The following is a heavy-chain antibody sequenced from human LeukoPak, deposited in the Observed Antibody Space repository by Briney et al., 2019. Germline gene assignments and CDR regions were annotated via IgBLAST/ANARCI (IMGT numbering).Heavy chain of an antibody. CDR3: ANYGVVLATYGSPSPFVH. D-gene: IGHD3-16*01. CDR2: ISSSGST. J-gene: IGHJ4*02. Sequence: SETLSLTCTVSGGSISSYYWSWIRQPAGKGLEWIGRISSSGSTNYNPSLKSRVTISVDTSKNQFSLKLTSVTAADTAVYYCANYGVVLATYGSPSPFVHWGQGTLVTVSS. CDR1: GGSISSYY. V-gene: IGHV4-4*07.